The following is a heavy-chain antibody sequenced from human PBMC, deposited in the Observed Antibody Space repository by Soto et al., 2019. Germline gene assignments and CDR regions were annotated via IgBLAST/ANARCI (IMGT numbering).Heavy chain of an antibody. CDR1: GGTFSSYA. J-gene: IGHJ5*02. CDR2: IIPIFGTA. V-gene: IGHV1-69*01. Sequence: QVQLVQSGAEVKKPGSSVKVSCKASGGTFSSYAISWVRQAPGQGLEWMGGIIPIFGTANYAQKFQGRVTMTADESTSTDYMELSSLRSEDTAVYYCARSITMVRGVYNWFDPWGQGTLVTVSS. D-gene: IGHD3-10*01. CDR3: ARSITMVRGVYNWFDP.